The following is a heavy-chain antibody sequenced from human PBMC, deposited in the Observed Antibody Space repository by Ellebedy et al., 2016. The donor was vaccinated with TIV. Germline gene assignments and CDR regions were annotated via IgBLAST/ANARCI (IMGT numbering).Heavy chain of an antibody. V-gene: IGHV4-39*01. CDR1: GDSISRSSYY. CDR2: IYYSGST. CDR3: ARWAASGWYYFDY. D-gene: IGHD6-19*01. J-gene: IGHJ4*02. Sequence: SETLSLXCTVSGDSISRSSYYWAWIRQPPGKGLEWIGSIYYSGSTYDKPSLKSRVTTSVDRSKNQFSLKLSSVTAADTAVYYCARWAASGWYYFDYWGQGTLVTVSS.